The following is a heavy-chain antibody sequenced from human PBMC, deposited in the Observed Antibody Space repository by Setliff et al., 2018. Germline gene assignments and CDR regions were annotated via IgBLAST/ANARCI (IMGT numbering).Heavy chain of an antibody. J-gene: IGHJ4*02. CDR3: AREGGSSGYCGYFDY. Sequence: GGSLRLSCAAFGFTVHWVRQAPGKGLEWVSAISSDGISKYYAESVKGRFTISRDNSKNTVYLQIDSLTADDTAVYYCAREGGSSGYCGYFDYWGQGTLVTV. V-gene: IGHV3-30*01. CDR1: GFT. D-gene: IGHD3-22*01. CDR2: ISSDGISK.